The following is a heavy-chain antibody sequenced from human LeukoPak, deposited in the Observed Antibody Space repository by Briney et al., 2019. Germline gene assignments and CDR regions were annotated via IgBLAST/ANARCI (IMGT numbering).Heavy chain of an antibody. J-gene: IGHJ4*02. CDR3: AKVLGRWNTDIPGDY. CDR2: ISYDGSDK. Sequence: PGRSLRLSCAASGFTFSSYGMHWVRQAPGKGLEWVAVISYDGSDKYYPDSVKGRFTISRDNSKNTLYLQMNSLRAEDTAVYYCAKVLGRWNTDIPGDYWGQGTLVTVSS. D-gene: IGHD1/OR15-1a*01. V-gene: IGHV3-30*18. CDR1: GFTFSSYG.